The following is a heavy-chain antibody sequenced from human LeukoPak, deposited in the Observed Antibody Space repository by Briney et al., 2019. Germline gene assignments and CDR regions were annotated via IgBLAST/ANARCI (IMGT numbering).Heavy chain of an antibody. CDR3: AREPSGYYDSGVYP. Sequence: ASVKASFKAPGDTFINYGISWVRQAPGQGLEWMGWISPYNGDTKYAEKFKGRVTMTRGTSTNAAYMELRSLRADDTAVYYCAREPSGYYDSGVYPWGQGTLVTVSP. J-gene: IGHJ5*02. CDR2: ISPYNGDT. D-gene: IGHD3-22*01. V-gene: IGHV1-18*01. CDR1: GDTFINYG.